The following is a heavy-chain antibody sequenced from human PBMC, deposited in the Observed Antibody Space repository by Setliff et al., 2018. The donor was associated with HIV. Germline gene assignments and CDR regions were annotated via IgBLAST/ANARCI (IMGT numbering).Heavy chain of an antibody. CDR1: GGPISSHY. D-gene: IGHD3-10*02. CDR2: IHYSGTT. Sequence: PSETLSLTCTVSGGPISSHYWSWIRQPPGRGLEWIGDIHYSGTTHYSPSLKSRVTISVDTSKTQFSLKLSSVTPADTAVYYCARRGRTGNSYVLSWFDPWGQGTLVTVSS. V-gene: IGHV4-59*11. CDR3: ARRGRTGNSYVLSWFDP. J-gene: IGHJ5*02.